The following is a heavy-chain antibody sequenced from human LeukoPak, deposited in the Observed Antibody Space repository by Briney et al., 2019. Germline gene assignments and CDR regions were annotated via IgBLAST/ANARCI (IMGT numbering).Heavy chain of an antibody. Sequence: SETLSLTCTVSGGSISSSSYYWGWIRQPPGKGLEWIGSIYYSGSTYHNPSLKSRVTISVDTSKNQFSLKLSSVTAADTAVYYCAGSPLPGLLIAAAGAFDYWGQGTLVTVSS. V-gene: IGHV4-39*01. CDR2: IYYSGST. J-gene: IGHJ4*02. CDR3: AGSPLPGLLIAAAGAFDY. CDR1: GGSISSSSYY. D-gene: IGHD6-13*01.